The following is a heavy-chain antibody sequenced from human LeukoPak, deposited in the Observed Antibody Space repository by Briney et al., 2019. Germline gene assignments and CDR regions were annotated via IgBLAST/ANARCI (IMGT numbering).Heavy chain of an antibody. J-gene: IGHJ5*02. CDR1: GFTFSNYW. D-gene: IGHD2-2*01. CDR2: ILSDGSST. CDR3: VRGYCSATSCYFSSSYSWFDP. V-gene: IGHV3-74*01. Sequence: GASLRLSCAAAGFTFSNYWMHWVRHTAGKGLVWVSRILSDGSSTNYADSVKGRFTVSRENAKNTLYLQMNSLRAEDTAVYYCVRGYCSATSCYFSSSYSWFDPWGQGTLVTVSS.